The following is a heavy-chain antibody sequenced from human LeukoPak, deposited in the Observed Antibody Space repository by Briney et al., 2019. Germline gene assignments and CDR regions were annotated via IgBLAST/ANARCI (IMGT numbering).Heavy chain of an antibody. J-gene: IGHJ4*02. D-gene: IGHD3-9*01. CDR3: ARQYYDILSGFYTADYFFDY. CDR2: ISSSSSYI. CDR1: GFTFNSYG. Sequence: GGSLRLSCAASGFTFNSYGMNWVRQAPGKGLEWVSSISSSSSYIYYTDSVKGRFTISRDNAKNSLYLQLSSLRAEDTAVYYCARQYYDILSGFYTADYFFDYWGQGTLVTVSS. V-gene: IGHV3-21*01.